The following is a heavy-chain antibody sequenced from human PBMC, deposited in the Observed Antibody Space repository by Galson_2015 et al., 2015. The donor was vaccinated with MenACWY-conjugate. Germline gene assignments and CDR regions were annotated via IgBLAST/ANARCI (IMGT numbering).Heavy chain of an antibody. Sequence: PALVKPTQTLTLTCTFSGFSLRTSGVGVGWIRQPPGKALEWLALIYWDDDKRYSPSLKSRLSITKDTSKNQVVLTMTNMDPVDTATYYCAHRRGRNVDTAAAGGYYYGMDVWGQGTTVTVSS. V-gene: IGHV2-5*02. CDR2: IYWDDDK. CDR3: AHRRGRNVDTAAAGGYYYGMDV. CDR1: GFSLRTSGVG. J-gene: IGHJ6*02. D-gene: IGHD5-18*01.